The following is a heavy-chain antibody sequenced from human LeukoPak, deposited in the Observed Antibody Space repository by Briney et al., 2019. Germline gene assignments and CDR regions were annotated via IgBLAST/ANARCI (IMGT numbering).Heavy chain of an antibody. D-gene: IGHD6-6*01. Sequence: GGSLRLSCAASGFTFSSYAMHWVRQAPGKGLEWVAVISYDGSNKYYADSVKGRFTISRDNSKNTLYLQMNSLRAEGTAVYYCARDIEYSSPRGVDYWGQGTLVTSSS. CDR3: ARDIEYSSPRGVDY. J-gene: IGHJ4*02. V-gene: IGHV3-30-3*01. CDR1: GFTFSSYA. CDR2: ISYDGSNK.